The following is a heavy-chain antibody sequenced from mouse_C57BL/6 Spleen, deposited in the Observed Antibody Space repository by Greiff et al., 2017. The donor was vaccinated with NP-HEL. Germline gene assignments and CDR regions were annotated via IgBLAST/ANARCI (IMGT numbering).Heavy chain of an antibody. CDR3: ARHEGYYGNYDYAMDY. Sequence: VQLQESGAELVKPGASVKLSCKASGYTFTEYTIHWVKQRSGQGLEWIGWFYPGSGSIKYNEKFKDKATLTADKSSSTVYMELSRLTSEDSAVYFCARHEGYYGNYDYAMDYWGQGTSVTVSS. CDR1: GYTFTEYT. V-gene: IGHV1-62-2*01. CDR2: FYPGSGSI. J-gene: IGHJ4*01. D-gene: IGHD2-1*01.